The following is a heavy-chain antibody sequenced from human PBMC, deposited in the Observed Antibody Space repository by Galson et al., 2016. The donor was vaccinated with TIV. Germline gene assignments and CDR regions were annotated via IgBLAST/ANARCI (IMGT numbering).Heavy chain of an antibody. CDR2: IIPLFRTT. J-gene: IGHJ6*02. CDR1: GGTFSSYV. D-gene: IGHD5-18*01. Sequence: SVKVSCKASGGTFSSYVFNWVRLAPGQGLEWMGGIIPLFRTTNYAQKFQGRVTITADESTNTAYMELNSLRSGDTAVYYCASDWNTAFDTYHYYYGMDVWGQGTTVTVSS. V-gene: IGHV1-69*13. CDR3: ASDWNTAFDTYHYYYGMDV.